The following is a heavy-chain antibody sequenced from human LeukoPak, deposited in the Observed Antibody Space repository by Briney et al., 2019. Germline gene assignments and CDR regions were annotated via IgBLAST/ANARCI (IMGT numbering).Heavy chain of an antibody. CDR2: ISGSGGST. Sequence: PGGSLRLSCAASGFTFGSYAMSWVRQAPGKGLEWVSAISGSGGSTYYADSVKGRFTISRDNSKNTLYLQMNSLRAEDTAVYYCASSMVRGTRGYFDYWGQGTLVTVSS. CDR3: ASSMVRGTRGYFDY. D-gene: IGHD3-10*01. V-gene: IGHV3-23*01. CDR1: GFTFGSYA. J-gene: IGHJ4*02.